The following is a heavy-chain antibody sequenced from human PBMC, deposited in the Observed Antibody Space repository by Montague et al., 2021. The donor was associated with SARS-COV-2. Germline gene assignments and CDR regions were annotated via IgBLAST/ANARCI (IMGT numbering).Heavy chain of an antibody. D-gene: IGHD6-13*01. V-gene: IGHV4-39*01. Sequence: SETLSLTCTVSGGSISSSSYYWGWIRQPPGKGLEWIGSIYYSGSTYYNPSLKSRVTISVDMSKNQFSLKLSSVTAADTAVYYCAGRGVRYSSSWYSYWFDPWGQGPLVTVSS. J-gene: IGHJ5*02. CDR1: GGSISSSSYY. CDR3: AGRGVRYSSSWYSYWFDP. CDR2: IYYSGST.